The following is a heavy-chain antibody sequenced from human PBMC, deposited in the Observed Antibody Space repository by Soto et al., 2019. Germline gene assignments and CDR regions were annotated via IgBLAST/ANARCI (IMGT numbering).Heavy chain of an antibody. D-gene: IGHD2-15*01. J-gene: IGHJ5*02. CDR2: IYFSGST. CDR1: GASISQYY. CDR3: ARDVKWDSCSGGSCYRSETFDP. V-gene: IGHV4-59*01. Sequence: QVQLQESGPGLVKPSDTLSLTCTVSGASISQYYWSWIRQPPGKGLEWIGYIYFSGSTNYNPSLMSRVTMSVELSKNQFSLRLSSMTAADTAVYYCARDVKWDSCSGGSCYRSETFDPWGQGTLVTVSS.